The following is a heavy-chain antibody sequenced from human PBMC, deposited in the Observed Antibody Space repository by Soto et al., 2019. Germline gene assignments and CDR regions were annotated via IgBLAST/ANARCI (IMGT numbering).Heavy chain of an antibody. Sequence: SETLSLTCSVSGGSISSGRSSWNWIRQPPGRGLEWIAYISHSGSTYYNPSLKSRVTISVDRSKNQFSLNLTSLTAADTAVYYCVTESTPSGPNWLDTWGPGALVTVSS. CDR1: GGSISSGRSS. J-gene: IGHJ5*02. CDR2: ISHSGST. V-gene: IGHV4-30-2*01. D-gene: IGHD2-8*01. CDR3: VTESTPSGPNWLDT.